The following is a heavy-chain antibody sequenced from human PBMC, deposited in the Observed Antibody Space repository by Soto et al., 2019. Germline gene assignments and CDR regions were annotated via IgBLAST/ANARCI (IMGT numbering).Heavy chain of an antibody. CDR3: ARGYCTTTICDPWFDP. D-gene: IGHD2-2*01. CDR1: GYAFTSYW. V-gene: IGHV5-51*01. J-gene: IGHJ5*02. CDR2: IYPGDSDT. Sequence: ESLKISCTGSGYAFTSYWIAWVRQMPGKGLEWMGIIYPGDSDTRYSPSFPGQVTISADKSIPTAYLQWSSLTASDTAMYYCARGYCTTTICDPWFDPWGQGTLVTVS.